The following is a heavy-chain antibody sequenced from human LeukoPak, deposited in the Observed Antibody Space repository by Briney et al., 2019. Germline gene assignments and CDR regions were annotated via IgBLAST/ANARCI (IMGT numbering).Heavy chain of an antibody. J-gene: IGHJ3*02. CDR1: GYTFTDYY. CDR3: ARQYQLLGGDAFDI. Sequence: GASVKVSCKASGYTFTDYYMHWVRQAPGQGLEWMGWINPNSGGTNYAQKFQGRVTMTRDTSISTAYVELSRLRSDDTAVYYCARQYQLLGGDAFDIWGQGTMVTVSS. V-gene: IGHV1-2*02. D-gene: IGHD2-2*01. CDR2: INPNSGGT.